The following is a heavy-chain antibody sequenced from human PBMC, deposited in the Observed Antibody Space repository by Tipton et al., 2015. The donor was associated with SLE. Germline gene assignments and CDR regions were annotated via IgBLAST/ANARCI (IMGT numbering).Heavy chain of an antibody. CDR1: GGSISTGGYY. CDR3: ARGTDQNWFDP. J-gene: IGHJ5*02. CDR2: IYNSGGT. V-gene: IGHV4-31*03. Sequence: TLSLTCTVSGGSISTGGYYWSWIRQHPGKGLEWIGYIYNSGGTDYNPSLKSRVTISADTSKNHFSLNLCSVTAADTAVYYCARGTDQNWFDPWGQGTLVTVSS. D-gene: IGHD4-17*01.